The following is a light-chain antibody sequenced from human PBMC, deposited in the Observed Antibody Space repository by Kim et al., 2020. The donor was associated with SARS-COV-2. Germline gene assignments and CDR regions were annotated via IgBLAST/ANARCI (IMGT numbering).Light chain of an antibody. CDR3: QQSGSSPWT. CDR1: QSVSSIY. CDR2: SSS. J-gene: IGKJ1*01. V-gene: IGKV3-20*01. Sequence: SPGERATLSCRASQSVSSIYLAWYQQRPGQAPRLLVYSSSSRATGIPDRFSGSGSGTDFTLTISRLEPEDFAVYYCQQSGSSPWTLGQGTKVDIK.